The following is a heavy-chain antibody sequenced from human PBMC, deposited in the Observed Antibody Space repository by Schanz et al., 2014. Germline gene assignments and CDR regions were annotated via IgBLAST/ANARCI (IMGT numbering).Heavy chain of an antibody. V-gene: IGHV3-74*01. J-gene: IGHJ3*02. CDR2: INGDGSRT. CDR1: GFTFSNYW. Sequence: EVQLVESGGGLVQPGGSLRLSCAASGFTFSNYWMHWVRQAPGKGLVWVSRINGDGSRTAYADSVKGRFTISRDNAKNTLYLQVNSLRDEDTAVNYGAKDDEFDIWGQGTLVTVSS. CDR3: AKDDEFDI.